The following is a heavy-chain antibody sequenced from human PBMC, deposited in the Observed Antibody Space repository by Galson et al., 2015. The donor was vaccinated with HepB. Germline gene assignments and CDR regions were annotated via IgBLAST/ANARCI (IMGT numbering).Heavy chain of an antibody. Sequence: QSGAEVKKPGESLKISCKGSGYSFTSYWIGWVRQMPGKGLEWMGIIYPGDSDTRYSPSFQGQVTISADKSISTAYLQWSSLKASDTAMYYCATAPIYGYYCVGSSEAETVYWGQGTLVTVSS. J-gene: IGHJ4*02. V-gene: IGHV5-51*01. CDR1: GYSFTSYW. CDR3: ATAPIYGYYCVGSSEAETVY. D-gene: IGHD3-22*01. CDR2: IYPGDSDT.